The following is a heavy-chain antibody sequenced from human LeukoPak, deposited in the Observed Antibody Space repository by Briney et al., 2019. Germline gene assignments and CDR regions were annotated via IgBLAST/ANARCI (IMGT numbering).Heavy chain of an antibody. CDR2: FDPEDGET. D-gene: IGHD3-9*01. J-gene: IGHJ4*02. CDR1: GYTLTELS. V-gene: IGHV1-24*01. CDR3: ATQRVRYTLTGYYSYYFDY. Sequence: ASVKVSCKVSGYTLTELSMHWVRQAPGKGLEWMGGFDPEDGETIYAQKFQGRVTMTEDTSTDTAYMGLSSLRSEDTAVYYCATQRVRYTLTGYYSYYFDYWGQGTLVTVSS.